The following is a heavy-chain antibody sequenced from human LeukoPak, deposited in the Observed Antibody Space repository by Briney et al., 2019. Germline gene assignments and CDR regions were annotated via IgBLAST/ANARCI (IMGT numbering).Heavy chain of an antibody. J-gene: IGHJ4*02. CDR1: GFTFARNT. V-gene: IGHV3-23*01. CDR3: AREQNIRGVIIIVDS. Sequence: GGSLRLSCAASGFTFARNTMTSVRQAPGKGLEWVSSISGSGSDTYYADSVKGRFTISRDNSKNTLYLEVNGLRADDTAVYYCAREQNIRGVIIIVDSWGQGTLVTVS. D-gene: IGHD3-10*01. CDR2: ISGSGSDT.